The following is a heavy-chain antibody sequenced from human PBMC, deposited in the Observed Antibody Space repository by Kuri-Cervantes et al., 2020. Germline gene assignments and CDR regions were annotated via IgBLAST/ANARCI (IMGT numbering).Heavy chain of an antibody. CDR2: ISYDGSNK. CDR3: AKEEVGSGWPYYYYYYGMDV. CDR1: GFTFSSYG. D-gene: IGHD6-19*01. V-gene: IGHV3-30*18. J-gene: IGHJ6*02. Sequence: GGSLRLSCAASGFTFSSYGMHWVRQAPGKGLEWVAVISYDGSNKYYADSVKGRFTISRDNSKNTLYLQMNSLRAEDTAVNYCAKEEVGSGWPYYYYYYGMDVWGQGTTVTVSS.